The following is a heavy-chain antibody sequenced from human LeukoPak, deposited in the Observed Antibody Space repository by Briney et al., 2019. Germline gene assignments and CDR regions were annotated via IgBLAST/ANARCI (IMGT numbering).Heavy chain of an antibody. CDR1: RFTCWSYA. CDR2: ISYDGSNK. CDR3: ARDIGYYGSGSYYLDY. J-gene: IGHJ4*02. D-gene: IGHD3-10*01. Sequence: GRSLRLSCAASRFTCWSYAMYSVRDAPGEGPEWGAVISYDGSNKYYADSVKGRFTISRDNSKNTLYLQMNSLRAEDTAVYYCARDIGYYGSGSYYLDYWGQGTLVTVSS. V-gene: IGHV3-30*04.